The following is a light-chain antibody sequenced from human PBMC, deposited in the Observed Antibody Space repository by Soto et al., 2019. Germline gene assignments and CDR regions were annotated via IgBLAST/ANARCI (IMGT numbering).Light chain of an antibody. Sequence: ILMTQSPVTLSVSPGDSATLSCRASQSIGSNLAWYQQKPGQAPRLLIYAASTRVTVLPGRFSGRGSGTEFTLTISGLQSEDFAIYYCQHYTSWPPITFGQGTRLEIK. J-gene: IGKJ5*01. CDR3: QHYTSWPPIT. V-gene: IGKV3-15*01. CDR2: AAS. CDR1: QSIGSN.